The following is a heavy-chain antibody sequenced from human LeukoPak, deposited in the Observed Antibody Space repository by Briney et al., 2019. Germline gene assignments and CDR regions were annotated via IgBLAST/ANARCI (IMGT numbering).Heavy chain of an antibody. J-gene: IGHJ3*02. CDR1: GDSVTGGLYY. CDR3: ARGWEIVASTFRADGFDI. CDR2: IFTSGST. V-gene: IGHV4-61*09. D-gene: IGHD5-12*01. Sequence: SETLSLTCTVSGDSVTGGLYYWSWIRQPAGKGLEWVGHIFTSGSTNYNPSLRSRLTISIDPSKNQFSLKLSSVTAADTAVYYCARGWEIVASTFRADGFDIWGQGTMVTVSS.